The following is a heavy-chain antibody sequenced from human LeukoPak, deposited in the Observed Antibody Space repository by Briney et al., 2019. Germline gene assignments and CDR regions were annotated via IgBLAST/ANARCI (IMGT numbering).Heavy chain of an antibody. V-gene: IGHV4-39*01. CDR3: ARVAESVTPDPYFDY. CDR1: GGSIRSSYYY. J-gene: IGHJ4*02. CDR2: IYDSGST. Sequence: PSETLSLTCTVSGGSIRSSYYYWGWIRQPPGKGLEWIGSIYDSGSTYYNPSLKSRVTISVDTSKNQFSLKLNSVTAADTAVYYCARVAESVTPDPYFDYWGQGTLVTVSS. D-gene: IGHD4-23*01.